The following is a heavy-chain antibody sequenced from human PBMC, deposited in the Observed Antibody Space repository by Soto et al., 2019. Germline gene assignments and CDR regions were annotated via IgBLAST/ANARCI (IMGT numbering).Heavy chain of an antibody. J-gene: IGHJ5*02. CDR1: GFTFTSHW. V-gene: IGHV3-74*01. D-gene: IGHD2-8*01. Sequence: EVQLVESGGGLVQPGGSLKLSVAASGFTFTSHWMHWVRQPPGKGPGWAPRINGDGTSISYADSVKGRFTISRDNAKNTLYLQMNSLRAEDTAVYYCAREIIELMGAIRWFDPWGQGTLVTVSS. CDR3: AREIIELMGAIRWFDP. CDR2: INGDGTSI.